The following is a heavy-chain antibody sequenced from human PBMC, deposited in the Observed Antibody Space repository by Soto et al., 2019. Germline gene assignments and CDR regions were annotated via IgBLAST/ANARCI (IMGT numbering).Heavy chain of an antibody. D-gene: IGHD5-18*01. CDR2: ISDDGASI. CDR1: GFSFSSFA. CDR3: ARENSVQAWLHHFDH. V-gene: IGHV3-48*03. J-gene: IGHJ4*02. Sequence: GGSLRLSDEASGFSFSSFAINWVRQAPGRGLEWVSYISDDGASIYYADSLKGRFTISRDNAKNSLSLQMNNLSAEDTAVYYCARENSVQAWLHHFDHWGLGTLVTVSS.